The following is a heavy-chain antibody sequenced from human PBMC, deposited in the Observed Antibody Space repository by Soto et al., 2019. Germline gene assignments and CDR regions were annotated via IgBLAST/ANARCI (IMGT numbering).Heavy chain of an antibody. CDR1: GYSFISYW. CDR3: ARGPYYDFWSPTQFDP. Sequence: PGESLKISCKGSGYSFISYWISWVRQMPGKGLEWMGRIDPSDSYTNYSPSFQGHVTISADKSVSTAYLQWSSLKASDTAMYYCARGPYYDFWSPTQFDPWGQGTLVTVSS. CDR2: IDPSDSYT. J-gene: IGHJ5*02. V-gene: IGHV5-10-1*01. D-gene: IGHD3-3*01.